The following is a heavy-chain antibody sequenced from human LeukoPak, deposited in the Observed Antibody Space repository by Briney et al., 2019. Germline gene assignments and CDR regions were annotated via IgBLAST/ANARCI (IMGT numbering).Heavy chain of an antibody. CDR2: IKSKTDGGTT. CDR1: GFTFSNAW. V-gene: IGHV3-15*01. J-gene: IGHJ4*02. CDR3: TTDYDILPLQD. D-gene: IGHD3-9*01. Sequence: GRSLRLSCAASGFTFSNAWMSWVRQAPGKGLEWVGRIKSKTDGGTTDYTAPVKGRFTISRDDSKNTLYLQVNSLKTEDTAVYYCTTDYDILPLQDWGQGTLVTVSS.